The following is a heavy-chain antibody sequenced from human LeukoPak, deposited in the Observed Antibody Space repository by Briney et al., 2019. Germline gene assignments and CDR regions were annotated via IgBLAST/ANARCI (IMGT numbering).Heavy chain of an antibody. CDR1: GFTFEDYA. V-gene: IGHV3-9*01. CDR2: INWVDTSP. Sequence: GGSLRLSCAASGFTFEDYAMHWVRQTPGKGLEWVSGINWVDTSPDYADSVRGRFTISRDNTKKSLYLQMNSLRVEDTALYYCAKGAPVDTAMDAVVPVEFDFWGRGTLVTVSS. J-gene: IGHJ4*02. D-gene: IGHD5-18*01. CDR3: AKGAPVDTAMDAVVPVEFDF.